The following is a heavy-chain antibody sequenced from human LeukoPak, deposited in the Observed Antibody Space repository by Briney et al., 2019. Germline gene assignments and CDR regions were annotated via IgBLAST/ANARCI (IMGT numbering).Heavy chain of an antibody. D-gene: IGHD6-19*01. CDR2: IYYSGST. V-gene: IGHV4-59*01. CDR1: GDSISTYY. J-gene: IGHJ6*03. Sequence: SETLSLTCTVSGDSISTYYWSWIRQPPGKGLEWIGYIYYSGSTSYNPSLKSRVTISVDTSKNQFSLKLSSVTAADTAVYYCARVGSGSGWYNYYYYYMDVWGKGTTVTVSS. CDR3: ARVGSGSGWYNYYYYYMDV.